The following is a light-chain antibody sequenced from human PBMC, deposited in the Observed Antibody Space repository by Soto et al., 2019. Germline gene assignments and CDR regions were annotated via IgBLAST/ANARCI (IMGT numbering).Light chain of an antibody. V-gene: IGKV1-39*01. CDR3: QQSYTRT. CDR2: AAS. Sequence: DIQMTQSPSSLSASVGDRVTITCRASQSISSYLNWYQQKPGKAPKLLIYAASSLQSGVPSRFSGSGSGTDLTLTISSWQPENFATYYCQQSYTRTFGQGTKVEIK. CDR1: QSISSY. J-gene: IGKJ1*01.